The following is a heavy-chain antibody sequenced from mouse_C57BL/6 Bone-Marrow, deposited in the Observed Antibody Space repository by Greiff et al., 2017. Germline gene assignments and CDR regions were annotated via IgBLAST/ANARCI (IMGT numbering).Heavy chain of an antibody. CDR1: GFTFSSYA. D-gene: IGHD2-4*01. Sequence: DVMLVESGGGLVKPGGSLKLSCAASGFTFSSYAMSWVRQTPEQRLEWVATISDGGSYTYYTDKVKGRFTISRDNAKNNLYLHMSHLKSEDTAMYYCAIDYDYDLGFAYWGQGTLVTVSA. CDR2: ISDGGSYT. V-gene: IGHV5-4*01. CDR3: AIDYDYDLGFAY. J-gene: IGHJ3*01.